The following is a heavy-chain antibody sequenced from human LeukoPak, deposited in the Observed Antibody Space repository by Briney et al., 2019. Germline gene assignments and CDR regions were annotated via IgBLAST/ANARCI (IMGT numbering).Heavy chain of an antibody. Sequence: TGGSLRLSCAASGFTFSSYAMSWVRQAPGKGLEWVSAISGSGGSTYYADSVKGRFTISRDNSKNTLYLQMNSLRAEDTAVYYCAKHSRVASRLIVVVTAIKYYFDYWGQGTLVTVFS. CDR1: GFTFSSYA. CDR2: ISGSGGST. D-gene: IGHD2-21*02. V-gene: IGHV3-23*01. J-gene: IGHJ4*02. CDR3: AKHSRVASRLIVVVTAIKYYFDY.